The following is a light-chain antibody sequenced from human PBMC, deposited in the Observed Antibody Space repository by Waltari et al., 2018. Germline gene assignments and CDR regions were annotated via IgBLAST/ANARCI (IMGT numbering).Light chain of an antibody. CDR1: QSVR. V-gene: IGKV3-20*01. CDR3: QQFDRSPPVT. Sequence: IVLTQSPGTLSLSQGERATLSCRASQSVRLAWYQQKPGQAPRLLIHDASKRATGIPDRFSGSGSGTDFTLTISRLEPEDFAVYYCQQFDRSPPVTFGGGTKVEIK. J-gene: IGKJ4*01. CDR2: DAS.